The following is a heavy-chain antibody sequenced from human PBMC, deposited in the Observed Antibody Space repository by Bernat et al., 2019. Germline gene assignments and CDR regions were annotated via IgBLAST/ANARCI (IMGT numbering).Heavy chain of an antibody. D-gene: IGHD3-10*01. CDR1: GFTFSSYW. J-gene: IGHJ6*03. Sequence: EVEMVESGGGLVPPGGSLRLSCAASGFTFSSYWVHWVCQIPVKGLVWIARINSDGTVTAYADSVKGRFTISRDNAQNTLYLQMNSLRAEDTGVYYCAKDGQLTPYFYYYMDVWGRGTTVTVSS. CDR3: AKDGQLTPYFYYYMDV. CDR2: INSDGTVT. V-gene: IGHV3-74*01.